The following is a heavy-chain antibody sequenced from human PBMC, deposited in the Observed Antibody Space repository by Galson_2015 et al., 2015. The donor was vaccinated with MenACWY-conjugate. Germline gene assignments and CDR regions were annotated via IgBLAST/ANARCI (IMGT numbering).Heavy chain of an antibody. J-gene: IGHJ5*02. CDR3: ASPHTGWGEGSGFDP. CDR1: GGPISTSNPY. CDR2: IYYGGNT. Sequence: SETLSLTCTVSGGPISTSNPYWGWIRQPPGKGLEWIANIYYGGNTWYNPSLKSRVTISLDTSKNQVSLILTSVTAADTAIYYCASPHTGWGEGSGFDPWGQGTPVTVSS. V-gene: IGHV4-39*07. D-gene: IGHD3-10*01.